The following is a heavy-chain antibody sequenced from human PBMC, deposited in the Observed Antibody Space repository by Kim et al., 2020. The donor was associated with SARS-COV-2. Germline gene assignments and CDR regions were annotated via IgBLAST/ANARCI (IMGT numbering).Heavy chain of an antibody. CDR1: GYTFTSYA. CDR2: INAGNGNT. J-gene: IGHJ6*02. Sequence: ASVKVSCKASGYTFTSYAMHWVRQAPGQRREWMGWINAGNGNTKYSQKFQGRVTITRDTSASTAYMELSSLRSEDTAVYYCARVEDYYYYYGMDVWGQGTTVTVSS. CDR3: ARVEDYYYYYGMDV. V-gene: IGHV1-3*01.